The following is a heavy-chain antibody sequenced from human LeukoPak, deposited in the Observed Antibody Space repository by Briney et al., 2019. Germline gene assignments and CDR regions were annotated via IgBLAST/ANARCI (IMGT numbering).Heavy chain of an antibody. CDR3: AGRSGSFDC. CDR1: GFTFSNYW. V-gene: IGHV3-7*01. CDR2: IKQDGGKK. D-gene: IGHD3-10*01. J-gene: IGHJ4*02. Sequence: PGGSLRLSCAASGFTFSNYWMSWVRQAPGKGLEWVANIKQDGGKKNYVDSVKGRFTISRDNAKNSLYLQMNSLRAEDTAVYYCAGRSGSFDCWGQGTLVTVSA.